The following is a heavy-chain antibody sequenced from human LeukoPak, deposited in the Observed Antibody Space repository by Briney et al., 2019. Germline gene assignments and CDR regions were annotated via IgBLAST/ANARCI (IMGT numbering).Heavy chain of an antibody. CDR1: GGSISSYY. V-gene: IGHV4-59*08. D-gene: IGHD4-17*01. CDR3: ARSDYGKAVFDY. J-gene: IGHJ4*02. CDR2: IYYSGST. Sequence: ASETLSLTCTVSGGSISSYYWSWIRQPPGKGLEWIGYIYYSGSTNYNPSLKSRVTKSVDTSKNQFSLKLSSVTAADTAVYYCARSDYGKAVFDYWGQGTLVTVSS.